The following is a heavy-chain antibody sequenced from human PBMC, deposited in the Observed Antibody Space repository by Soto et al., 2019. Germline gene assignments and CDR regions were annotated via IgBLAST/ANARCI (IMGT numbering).Heavy chain of an antibody. D-gene: IGHD3-9*01. J-gene: IGHJ4*02. Sequence: ASVKVSCKASGYTFTSYGISWVRQAPGQGLEWMGWISAYNGNTNYAQKLQGRVTMTTDTSTSTAYMELRSLRSDDMAVYYCARVGYDILTGSQDYWGQGTLVTVSS. V-gene: IGHV1-18*03. CDR3: ARVGYDILTGSQDY. CDR1: GYTFTSYG. CDR2: ISAYNGNT.